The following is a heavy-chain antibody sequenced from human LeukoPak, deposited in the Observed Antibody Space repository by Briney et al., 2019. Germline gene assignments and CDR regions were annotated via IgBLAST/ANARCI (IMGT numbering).Heavy chain of an antibody. CDR1: GFTFSSYS. CDR2: ISSSSSTI. J-gene: IGHJ4*02. CDR3: ARGIWSTTLTAYYLDY. Sequence: PGGSLRLSCAASGFTFSSYSMNWVRQAPGKGLEWVSYISSSSSTIHYADSVKGRFTISRDNAKNSLYLQMNSLRSDDMAVYYCARGIWSTTLTAYYLDYWGQGTLVTVSS. D-gene: IGHD2-21*02. V-gene: IGHV3-48*01.